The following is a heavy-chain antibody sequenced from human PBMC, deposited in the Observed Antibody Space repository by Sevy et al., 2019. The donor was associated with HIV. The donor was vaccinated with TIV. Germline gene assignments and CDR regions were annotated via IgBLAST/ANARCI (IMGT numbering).Heavy chain of an antibody. CDR1: GGSISSYY. CDR2: IYYSGST. D-gene: IGHD2-21*02. CDR3: ARSLNSGDFYYNWFDP. V-gene: IGHV4-59*01. Sequence: SQTLSLTCTVSGGSISSYYWNWIRQPPGKGLEWIGYIYYSGSTNYNPSLKSRVTISVDTSKNQFSLKLSSVTAADTAVYYCARSLNSGDFYYNWFDPWGQRTLVTVSS. J-gene: IGHJ5*02.